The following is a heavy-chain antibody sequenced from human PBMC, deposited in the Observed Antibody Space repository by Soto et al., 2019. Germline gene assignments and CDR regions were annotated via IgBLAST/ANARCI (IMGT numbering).Heavy chain of an antibody. CDR2: IYYSGST. Sequence: SETLSLTCTVSGGSISSYYWSWIRQPPGKGLEWIGYIYYSGSTNYNPSLKSRVTISVDTSKNQFSLKLSSVTAADTAVYYCARLAHNYVFWSGPPYYFVYWGQGTLVAVS. D-gene: IGHD3-3*01. J-gene: IGHJ4*02. CDR1: GGSISSYY. CDR3: ARLAHNYVFWSGPPYYFVY. V-gene: IGHV4-59*08.